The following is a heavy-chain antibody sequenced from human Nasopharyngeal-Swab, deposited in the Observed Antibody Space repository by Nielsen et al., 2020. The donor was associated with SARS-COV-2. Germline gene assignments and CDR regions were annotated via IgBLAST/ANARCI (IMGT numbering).Heavy chain of an antibody. V-gene: IGHV3-33*01. CDR2: IWSAGSHE. CDR3: ARGPGVSRHDY. D-gene: IGHD2-8*01. Sequence: GGSLRLSCAASGFNFNDFGMHWVRQAPGKGLEWVAVIWSAGSHENHVDSVKGRFTISRDNSKDTLFLQMNSLRVEDTAVYYCARGPGVSRHDYWGQGALVTVSS. CDR1: GFNFNDFG. J-gene: IGHJ4*02.